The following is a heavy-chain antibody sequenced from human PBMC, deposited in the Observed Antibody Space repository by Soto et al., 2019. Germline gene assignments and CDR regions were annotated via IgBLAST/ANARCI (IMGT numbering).Heavy chain of an antibody. J-gene: IGHJ1*01. D-gene: IGHD2-2*01. Sequence: GPTLVNPTQTLTLTCTFSGFSLSTSGVGVGWIRQPPGKALEWLALIYWDDDKRYSPSLKSRLTITKDTSKNQVVLTMTNMDHVDTAKYSCAHESILAVPAPIRSATEAGGGAEYFQHWRQRTLVTVSS. V-gene: IGHV2-5*02. CDR3: AHESILAVPAPIRSATEAGGGAEYFQH. CDR1: GFSLSTSGVG. CDR2: IYWDDDK.